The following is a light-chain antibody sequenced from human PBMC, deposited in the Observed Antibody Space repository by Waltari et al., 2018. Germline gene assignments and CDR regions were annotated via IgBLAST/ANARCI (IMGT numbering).Light chain of an antibody. V-gene: IGKV3-11*01. J-gene: IGKJ4*01. CDR1: QSVSNY. CDR3: KQYSNGPHT. Sequence: EIVLTQSTATPSLSPGERATLSCSSSQSVSNYLEWYQQKPGQAPKLLMYGTSIRASAIPDRFIGSGSGTDFTLNISSLEAEDVAVYYCKQYSNGPHTFGGGTKVEIK. CDR2: GTS.